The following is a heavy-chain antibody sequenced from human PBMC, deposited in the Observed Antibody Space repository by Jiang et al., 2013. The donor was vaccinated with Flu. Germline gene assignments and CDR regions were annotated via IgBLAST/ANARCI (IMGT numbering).Heavy chain of an antibody. J-gene: IGHJ3*02. V-gene: IGHV4-61*02. Sequence: GPGLVKPSQTLSLTCTVSGGSISSGSYYWSWIRQPAGKGLEWIGRIYTSGSTNYNPSLKSRVTISVDTSKNQFSLKLSSVTAADTAVYYCARVPRIDYLGAAFDIWGQGTMVTVSS. CDR3: ARVPRIDYLGAAFDI. D-gene: IGHD2/OR15-2a*01. CDR2: IYTSGST. CDR1: GGSISSGSYY.